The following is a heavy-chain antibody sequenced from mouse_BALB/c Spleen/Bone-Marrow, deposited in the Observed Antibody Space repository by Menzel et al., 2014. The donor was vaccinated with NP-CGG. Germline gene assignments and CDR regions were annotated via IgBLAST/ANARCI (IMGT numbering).Heavy chain of an antibody. Sequence: EVKLMESGPGLVKPSQSLSLTCTVTGYSITSDYAWNWIRQFPGNKPEWMGYISYSGSTSYNPSLKSRISITRDTSKNQFFLQLNPVTTEDTATYYCARGRYAMDYWGQGTSVTVSS. V-gene: IGHV3-2*02. J-gene: IGHJ4*01. CDR1: GYSITSDYA. CDR3: ARGRYAMDY. CDR2: ISYSGST.